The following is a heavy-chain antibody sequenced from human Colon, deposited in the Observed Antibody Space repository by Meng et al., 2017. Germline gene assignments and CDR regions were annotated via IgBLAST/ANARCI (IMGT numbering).Heavy chain of an antibody. Sequence: QGQVPDAGPGLVKPSGTLSLTCTVSGDSISSDIWWSWVRQPPGKGLEWIGEVYHRGDTNYNPSLKSRVDISVDKSKNQFYLSLFSVTAADTAVYYCGRDQGRELINHWGQGTLVTVSS. CDR2: VYHRGDT. J-gene: IGHJ4*02. CDR1: GDSISSDIW. D-gene: IGHD1-7*01. V-gene: IGHV4-4*02. CDR3: GRDQGRELINH.